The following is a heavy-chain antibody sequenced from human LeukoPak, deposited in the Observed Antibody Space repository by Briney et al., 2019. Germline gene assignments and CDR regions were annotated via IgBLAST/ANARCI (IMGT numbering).Heavy chain of an antibody. J-gene: IGHJ4*02. CDR2: ISGSGGST. V-gene: IGHV3-23*01. CDR3: AKVLGYSYGFGY. Sequence: GGSLRLSCAASGFTFSSYAMSWVRQAPGKGLEWVSAISGSGGSTYYADSVKGRFTISRDNSKNTLYLQVNGLRAEDTAVYYCAKVLGYSYGFGYWGQGTLVTVSS. CDR1: GFTFSSYA. D-gene: IGHD5-18*01.